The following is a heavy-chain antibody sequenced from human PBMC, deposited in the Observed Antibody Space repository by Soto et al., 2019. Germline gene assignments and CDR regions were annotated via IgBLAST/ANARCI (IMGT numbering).Heavy chain of an antibody. D-gene: IGHD3-9*01. CDR2: INEDSTYI. Sequence: EVQLVEYGGGLVKPGGSLRLACTASGFAFNTYSMNWVRQAPGKGLEWVSSINEDSTYIYYADSLRGRITISRDNAKDSLFLQMNSLRPDDTAVYYCVRDLGRYFRSGYMDLWGDGATVTVSS. J-gene: IGHJ6*03. V-gene: IGHV3-21*02. CDR1: GFAFNTYS. CDR3: VRDLGRYFRSGYMDL.